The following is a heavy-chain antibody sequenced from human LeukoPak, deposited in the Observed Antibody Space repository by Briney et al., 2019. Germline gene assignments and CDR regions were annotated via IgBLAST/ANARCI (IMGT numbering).Heavy chain of an antibody. V-gene: IGHV3-66*01. CDR3: ARVFGGSGWYDAFDI. J-gene: IGHJ3*02. D-gene: IGHD6-19*01. CDR2: IYSGGST. CDR1: GFTVSSNY. Sequence: PGGSLRPSCAASGFTVSSNYMSWVRQAPGKGLEWVSVIYSGGSTYYADSVKGRFTISRDNSKNTLYLQMNSLRAEDTAVYYCARVFGGSGWYDAFDIWGQGTMVTVSS.